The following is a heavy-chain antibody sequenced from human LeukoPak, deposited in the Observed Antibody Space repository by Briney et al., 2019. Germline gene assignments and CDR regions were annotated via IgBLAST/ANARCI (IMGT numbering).Heavy chain of an antibody. CDR3: ARLGSGSYYYYGMDV. D-gene: IGHD3-10*01. CDR2: IYYSGST. CDR1: GGSISSYY. V-gene: IGHV4-59*08. Sequence: PSETLSLTCTVSGGSISSYYWSWIRQPPGKGLEWIGYIYYSGSTNYNPSLKSRVTIPVDTSKNQFSLKLSSVTAADTAVYYCARLGSGSYYYYGMDVWGQGTTVTVSS. J-gene: IGHJ6*02.